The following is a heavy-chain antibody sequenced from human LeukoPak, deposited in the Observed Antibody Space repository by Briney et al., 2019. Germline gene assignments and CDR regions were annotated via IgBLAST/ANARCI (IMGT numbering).Heavy chain of an antibody. V-gene: IGHV4-4*02. Sequence: SETLSLTCAVSGGSISSSNWWTWVRQSPGKGLEWIGEIYYSGSTNYNPSLKSRITISVDKSKNQFSLKLSSVTAADTAVYFCARGRVSSSTWYSTYYYYFYMDVWGKGTTVTVSS. CDR2: IYYSGST. CDR1: GGSISSSNW. D-gene: IGHD6-13*01. CDR3: ARGRVSSSTWYSTYYYYFYMDV. J-gene: IGHJ6*03.